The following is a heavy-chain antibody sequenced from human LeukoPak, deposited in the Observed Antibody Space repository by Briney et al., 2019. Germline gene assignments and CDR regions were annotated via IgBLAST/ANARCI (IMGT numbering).Heavy chain of an antibody. CDR3: AKWASDNRAFDL. V-gene: IGHV4-59*08. CDR2: GHYSGNT. CDR1: GTSITSYY. Sequence: SETLSLTRTVSGTSITSYYWNWIRQAPGQGPEWIGYGHYSGNTKYNPPLKSRVTISVDTSKNQFSLRLSSVTAADTAVYFCAKWASDNRAFDLWGQGTLVTVSS. D-gene: IGHD2-8*01. J-gene: IGHJ4*02.